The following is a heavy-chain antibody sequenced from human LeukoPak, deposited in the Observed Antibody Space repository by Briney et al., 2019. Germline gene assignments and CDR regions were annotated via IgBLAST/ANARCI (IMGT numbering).Heavy chain of an antibody. J-gene: IGHJ3*02. CDR2: INSDGGTT. CDR3: ARVVIDAFDI. D-gene: IGHD3-22*01. CDR1: GFTFGTYW. Sequence: GGSLRLSCGASGFTFGTYWMHWVRQAPGKGLVWVSGINSDGGTTTYADSVKGRFTISRDNAKNTLYLQMNSLRAEDTALYYCARVVIDAFDIWGQGTKVTVSS. V-gene: IGHV3-74*01.